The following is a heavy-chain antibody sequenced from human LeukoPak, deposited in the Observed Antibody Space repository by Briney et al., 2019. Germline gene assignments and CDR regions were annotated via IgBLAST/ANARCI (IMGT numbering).Heavy chain of an antibody. J-gene: IGHJ6*03. CDR3: ARALWFGEYYYYYMDV. Sequence: ASVKVSCKASGGTFSSYAISWVRQAPGQGLEWMGGIIPIFGTANYAQKFQGRVTITTDESTSTAYMELNSLRSEDTAVYYCARALWFGEYYYYYMDVWGKGTTVTVSS. V-gene: IGHV1-69*05. D-gene: IGHD3-10*01. CDR1: GGTFSSYA. CDR2: IIPIFGTA.